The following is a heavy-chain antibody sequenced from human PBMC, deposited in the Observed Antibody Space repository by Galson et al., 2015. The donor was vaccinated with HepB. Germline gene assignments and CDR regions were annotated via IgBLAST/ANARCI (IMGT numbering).Heavy chain of an antibody. Sequence: CAISGDSVSSNSAAWNWIGQSSSRGLEWLGRTYHRSKWYNEYAVSVKSRISIDPDTSKNQFSLQLNSVTPEDTAVYYCARDRWPLDAFDIWGQGTMVTVSS. CDR3: ARDRWPLDAFDI. CDR2: TYHRSKWYN. CDR1: GDSVSSNSAA. V-gene: IGHV6-1*01. J-gene: IGHJ3*02. D-gene: IGHD2-15*01.